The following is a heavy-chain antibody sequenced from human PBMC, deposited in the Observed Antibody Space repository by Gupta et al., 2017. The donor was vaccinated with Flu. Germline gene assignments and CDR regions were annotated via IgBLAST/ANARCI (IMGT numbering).Heavy chain of an antibody. Sequence: YTFTSYIMTWVRQAPGQGLEWMGWINTNTGNPTYAQGFTGRFVFSLDTSVSTAYLQISSLKAEDTGVYYCARVRPELGLDVWGKGTTVTVSS. CDR2: INTNTGNP. J-gene: IGHJ6*04. CDR3: ARVRPELGLDV. CDR1: YTFTSYI. D-gene: IGHD1-26*01. V-gene: IGHV7-4-1*02.